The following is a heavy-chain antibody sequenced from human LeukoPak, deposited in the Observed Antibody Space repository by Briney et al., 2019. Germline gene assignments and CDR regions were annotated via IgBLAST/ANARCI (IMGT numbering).Heavy chain of an antibody. Sequence: GGSLRLSCAASGFTFSSYAMHWVRQAPGKGLEWVGVISYDGSNKYYADSVKGRFTISRDNSKNTLYLQMNSLRAEDTAVYYCARDGSQDYGDWGYFDYWGQGTLVTVSS. CDR1: GFTFSSYA. CDR3: ARDGSQDYGDWGYFDY. CDR2: ISYDGSNK. V-gene: IGHV3-30-3*01. D-gene: IGHD4-17*01. J-gene: IGHJ4*02.